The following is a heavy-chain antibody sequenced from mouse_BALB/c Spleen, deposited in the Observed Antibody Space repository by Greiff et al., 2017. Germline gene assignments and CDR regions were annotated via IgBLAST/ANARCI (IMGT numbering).Heavy chain of an antibody. CDR1: GFSLTSYG. CDR3: ARIYYYGSSYAFFDY. CDR2: IWAGGST. D-gene: IGHD1-1*01. Sequence: VKLMESGPGLVAPSQSLSITCTVSGFSLTSYGVHWVRQPPGKGLEWLGVIWAGGSTNYNSALMSRLSISKDNSKSQVFLKMNSLQTDDTAMYYCARIYYYGSSYAFFDYWGQGTTLTVSS. V-gene: IGHV2-9*02. J-gene: IGHJ2*01.